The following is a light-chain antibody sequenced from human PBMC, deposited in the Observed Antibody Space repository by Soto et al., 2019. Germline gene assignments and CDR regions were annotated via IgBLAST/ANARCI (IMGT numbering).Light chain of an antibody. CDR2: SNN. V-gene: IGLV1-44*01. CDR3: AAWDDSLNGHVV. J-gene: IGLJ2*01. Sequence: QSVLTQPPSASGTPGQRVTISCSGSSSNIGSNTVNWYQQLPGTAPKLRIYSNNQRPSGVPDRFSGSKSGTSASLAISGLQSEDEADYYCAAWDDSLNGHVVFGGGTKVTVL. CDR1: SSNIGSNT.